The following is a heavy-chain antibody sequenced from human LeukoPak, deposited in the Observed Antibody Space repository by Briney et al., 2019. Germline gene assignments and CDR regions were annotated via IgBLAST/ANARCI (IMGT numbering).Heavy chain of an antibody. CDR1: GGSISSGGYY. V-gene: IGHV4-31*03. D-gene: IGHD4-11*01. J-gene: IGHJ5*02. CDR2: IYYSGST. CDR3: ARAGLPPGKEFDP. Sequence: PSETLSLTCTVSGGSISSGGYYWSWIRQHPGKGLEWIGYIYYSGSTYYNPSLKSRVTISVDRSKNQFSLKLSSVTAADTAVYYCARAGLPPGKEFDPWGQGTLVTVSS.